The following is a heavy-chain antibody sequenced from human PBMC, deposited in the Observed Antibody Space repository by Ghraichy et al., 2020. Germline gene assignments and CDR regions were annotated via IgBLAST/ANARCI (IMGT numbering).Heavy chain of an antibody. Sequence: GGSLRLSCAASGFTFSSYDMNWVRQAPGKGLEWVSTISGSGGSTFYADSVKGRFTISRDNSKNTLYLQMNRLRAEDTAVYYCAKDHPYCTGGVCPLDYWGQGTLVTVSS. CDR2: ISGSGGST. D-gene: IGHD2-8*02. CDR3: AKDHPYCTGGVCPLDY. V-gene: IGHV3-23*01. J-gene: IGHJ4*02. CDR1: GFTFSSYD.